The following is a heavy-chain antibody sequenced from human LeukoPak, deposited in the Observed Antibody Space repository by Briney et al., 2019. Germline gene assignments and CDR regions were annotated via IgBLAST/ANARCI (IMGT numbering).Heavy chain of an antibody. CDR2: IIPIFGTA. CDR1: GGTFSSYA. D-gene: IGHD2-2*01. CDR3: ARALGYCSSTSCSYLDY. V-gene: IGHV1-69*06. J-gene: IGHJ4*02. Sequence: ASVKVSCKASGGTFSSYAISWVRQAPGQGLEWMGGIIPIFGTANYAQKFQGRVTITADKSTSTAYMELSSLRSEDTAVYYCARALGYCSSTSCSYLDYWGQGTLVTVSS.